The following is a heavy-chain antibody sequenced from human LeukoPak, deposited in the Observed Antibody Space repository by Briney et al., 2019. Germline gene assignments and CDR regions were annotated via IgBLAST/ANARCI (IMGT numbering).Heavy chain of an antibody. V-gene: IGHV3-74*01. CDR3: ARDLDTAKVTGFS. CDR2: INSIGSGT. D-gene: IGHD5-18*01. CDR1: GFTFSTYW. J-gene: IGHJ4*02. Sequence: PGGSPRLSCAASGFTFSTYWMHWVRQAPGKGLVWVSRINSIGSGTHYADSVKGRFTISRDNAKNTLYLQMNSLRAEDTAVYYCARDLDTAKVTGFSWGQGTLVTVSS.